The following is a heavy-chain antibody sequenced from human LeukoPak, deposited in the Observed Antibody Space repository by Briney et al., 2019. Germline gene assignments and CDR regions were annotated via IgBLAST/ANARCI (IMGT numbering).Heavy chain of an antibody. Sequence: PGGSLRLSCAASGFTFSSYAMSWVRQAPGKGLEWVSAISGSGGSTYYADSVKGRFTISRDNSKNTLYLQMNSLRAEDTAVYYCAKLSYCSSTSCLDYWGQGTQVTVSS. V-gene: IGHV3-23*01. CDR1: GFTFSSYA. CDR3: AKLSYCSSTSCLDY. D-gene: IGHD2-2*01. J-gene: IGHJ4*02. CDR2: ISGSGGST.